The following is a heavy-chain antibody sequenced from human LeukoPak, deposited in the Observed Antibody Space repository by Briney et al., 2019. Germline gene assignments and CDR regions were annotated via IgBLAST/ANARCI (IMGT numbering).Heavy chain of an antibody. CDR2: IHSRGGT. CDR1: GGSMSRYY. J-gene: IGHJ1*01. Sequence: PSETLSLTCSVSGGSMSRYYWSWIRQAPGKGLEWIGYIHSRGGTNYNPSLRGRVTLSVDTSQDQVSLKLHSVTAADTAVYYCASPDCRSSGCQIFGSEAFDSWGPGTQVTVSS. CDR3: ASPDCRSSGCQIFGSEAFDS. D-gene: IGHD2-2*01. V-gene: IGHV4-59*01.